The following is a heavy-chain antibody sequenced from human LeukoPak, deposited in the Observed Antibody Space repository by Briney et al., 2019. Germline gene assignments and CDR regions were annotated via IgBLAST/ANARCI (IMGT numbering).Heavy chain of an antibody. CDR1: GYTFTGYY. J-gene: IGHJ4*02. CDR2: INPNTGAT. V-gene: IGHV1-2*02. D-gene: IGHD6-19*01. Sequence: GASVKVSGKPSGYTFTGYYLHWVRQAPGQGLEWMGWINPNTGATIYAEKFQGRVTMTRDTSIDTAYMEMRSLRSDDTAVYYCARDRVGSGWPRPWYFEFWRQGTLITVSS. CDR3: ARDRVGSGWPRPWYFEF.